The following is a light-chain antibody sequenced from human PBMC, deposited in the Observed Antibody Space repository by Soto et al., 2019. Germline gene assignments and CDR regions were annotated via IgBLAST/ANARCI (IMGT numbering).Light chain of an antibody. Sequence: QSALTQPASVSGSPGQSITISCTGTSNDVGGYNYVSWYQQHPGKAPKLVIYEVSHRPSGISDRFSGSKSGTTASLTISGLQAEDEGDYYCCSYVGATTYVFGSGTKLTVL. J-gene: IGLJ1*01. CDR3: CSYVGATTYV. V-gene: IGLV2-14*01. CDR1: SNDVGGYNY. CDR2: EVS.